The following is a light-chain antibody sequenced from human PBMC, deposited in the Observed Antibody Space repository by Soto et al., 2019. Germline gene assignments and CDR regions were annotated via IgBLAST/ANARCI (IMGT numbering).Light chain of an antibody. V-gene: IGKV3-20*01. CDR3: QQYGSSPPHS. J-gene: IGKJ4*01. CDR1: QSVSNNY. CDR2: GAS. Sequence: EIVLTQSPGTLSLSPGERATLSCRASQSVSNNYLAWYQQKPGQAPRLLIYGASNRATGIPDRFSGSGSGTDFTLTISRLEAEDSAVYYCQQYGSSPPHSFGGGTKVDIK.